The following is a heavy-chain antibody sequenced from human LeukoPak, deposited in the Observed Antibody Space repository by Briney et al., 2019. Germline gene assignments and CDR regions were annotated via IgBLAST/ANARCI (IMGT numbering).Heavy chain of an antibody. CDR3: ATLPRGHLFDS. V-gene: IGHV1-24*01. Sequence: GASVKVSCKLSEDTLTELSMHWVRQSPGKGLEWMGGFVPEDGETIYAQKFQGRVTMTEDTSTDTAYMELSSLRSDDTAVYFCATLPRGHLFDSWGQGTLVTVSS. D-gene: IGHD3-10*01. J-gene: IGHJ4*02. CDR1: EDTLTELS. CDR2: FVPEDGET.